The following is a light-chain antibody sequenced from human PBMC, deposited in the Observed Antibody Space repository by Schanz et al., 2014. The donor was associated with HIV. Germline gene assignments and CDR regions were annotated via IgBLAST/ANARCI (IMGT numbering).Light chain of an antibody. CDR2: GAS. V-gene: IGKV3-20*01. J-gene: IGKJ2*01. CDR3: QHYGSSPPYT. CDR1: QSVSSY. Sequence: EIVLTQSPATLSLSPGERATLSCRASQSVSSYLAWYQQKPGQAPRLLIYGASNRATGIPDRFSGSGSGTDFTLTISGLEPGDFAVYYCQHYGSSPPYTFGQGTKLEIK.